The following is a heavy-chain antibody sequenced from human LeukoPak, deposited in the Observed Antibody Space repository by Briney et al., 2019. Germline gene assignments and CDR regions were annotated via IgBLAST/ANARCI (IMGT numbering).Heavy chain of an antibody. D-gene: IGHD1-26*01. CDR2: IWFDGSKE. CDR1: GFTFSSHG. V-gene: IGHV3-33*07. Sequence: GGSLRLSCAAAGFTFSSHGMYWVRQAPDKGLEWVAVIWFDGSKEYYTDSVKGRFTISRDNSKNTLWLQMNSLRAEDTAVYYCTRLTGVGSYQHLDYWGQGTLVTVSS. J-gene: IGHJ4*02. CDR3: TRLTGVGSYQHLDY.